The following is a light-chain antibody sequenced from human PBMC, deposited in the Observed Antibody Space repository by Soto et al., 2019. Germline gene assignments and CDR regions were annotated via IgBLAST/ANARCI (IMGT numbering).Light chain of an antibody. Sequence: IGMTQSAATLSVSPGERATLSCRASQSVGSDLAWYQQKPGQAPRLVIYDASTRATGIPARFSGSGRGSGTDFTLTISSLQPEDFAVYYCLQDYNLPIPFGHVARLAIK. CDR3: LQDYNLPIP. V-gene: IGKV3D-15*02. CDR2: DAS. CDR1: QSVGSD. J-gene: IGKJ5*01.